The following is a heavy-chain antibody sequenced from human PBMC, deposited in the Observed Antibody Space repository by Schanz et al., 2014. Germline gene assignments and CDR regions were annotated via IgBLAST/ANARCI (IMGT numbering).Heavy chain of an antibody. V-gene: IGHV3-48*04. J-gene: IGHJ4*02. Sequence: EVQLVESGGGLVQSGGSLRLSCAASGFSFSDYSMNWVRQAPGKGLEWISYIRADGRMTNYAASGEGRFTISRDVAKNTLYLQMFSLRAEDMGVYYCAGGKTTGLAYWGQGTQVAVSS. D-gene: IGHD4-4*01. CDR2: IRADGRMT. CDR1: GFSFSDYS. CDR3: AGGKTTGLAY.